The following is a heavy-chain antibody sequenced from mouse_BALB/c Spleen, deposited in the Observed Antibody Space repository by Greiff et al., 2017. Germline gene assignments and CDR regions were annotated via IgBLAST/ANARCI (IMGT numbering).Heavy chain of an antibody. J-gene: IGHJ3*01. Sequence: EVQGVESGTVLARPGASVKMSCKASGYTFTSYWMHWVKQRPGQGLEWIGAIYPGNSDTSYNQKFKGKAKLTAVTSTSTAYMELSSLTNEDSAVYYCTRIGYDGYSPWIAYWGQGTLVTVSA. D-gene: IGHD2-3*01. CDR1: GYTFTSYW. CDR2: IYPGNSDT. CDR3: TRIGYDGYSPWIAY. V-gene: IGHV1-5*01.